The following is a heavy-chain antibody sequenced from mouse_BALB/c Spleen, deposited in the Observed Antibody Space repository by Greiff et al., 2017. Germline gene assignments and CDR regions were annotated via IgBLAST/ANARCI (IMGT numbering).Heavy chain of an antibody. D-gene: IGHD3-1*01. Sequence: LQQPGSELVRPGASVKLSCKASGYTFTSYWMHWVKQRHGQGLEWIGNIYPGSGSTNYDEKFKSKGTLTVDTSSSTAYMHLSSLTSEDSAVYYCTRGVKTARATFAYWGQGTLVTVSA. CDR3: TRGVKTARATFAY. V-gene: IGHV1S22*01. CDR1: GYTFTSYW. J-gene: IGHJ3*01. CDR2: IYPGSGST.